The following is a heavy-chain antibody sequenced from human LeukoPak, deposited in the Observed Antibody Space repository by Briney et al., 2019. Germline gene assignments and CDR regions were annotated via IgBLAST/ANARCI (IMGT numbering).Heavy chain of an antibody. CDR2: INPNSGGT. Sequence: ASVKVSCKASGYTFTGYYMHWVRQAPGQGLEWMGWINPNSGGTNYAQKFQGRVTMTRDTSISTAYMELSRLRSDDTAVYYCARVPPNYDSSGYCDYWGQGTLVTASS. D-gene: IGHD3-22*01. V-gene: IGHV1-2*02. J-gene: IGHJ4*02. CDR1: GYTFTGYY. CDR3: ARVPPNYDSSGYCDY.